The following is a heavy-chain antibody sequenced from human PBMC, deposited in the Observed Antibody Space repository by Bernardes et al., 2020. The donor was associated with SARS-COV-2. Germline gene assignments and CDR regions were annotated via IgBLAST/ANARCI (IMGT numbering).Heavy chain of an antibody. V-gene: IGHV3-23*01. D-gene: IGHD3-10*01. CDR3: VKDKRENTVIRGFIVRDAFDT. J-gene: IGHJ3*02. Sequence: GGSLRLSCAASGITFSSYALYWVRQAPGKGLEWVSGLSGSGDTTSYADSVKGRFTISRDNSKNTLYLQMNSLRAEDTAIYYCVKDKRENTVIRGFIVRDAFDTWGQGTMVTVSS. CDR1: GITFSSYA. CDR2: LSGSGDTT.